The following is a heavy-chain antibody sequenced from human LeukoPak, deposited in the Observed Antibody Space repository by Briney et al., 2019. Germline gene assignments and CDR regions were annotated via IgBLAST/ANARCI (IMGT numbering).Heavy chain of an antibody. J-gene: IGHJ4*02. CDR2: ISGSGGST. CDR1: EFTFTTYS. V-gene: IGHV3-23*01. D-gene: IGHD1-1*01. Sequence: PGESLRLSCAASEFTFTTYSMAWVRQAPGKGLEWVSAISGSGGSTYYADSVKGRFTISRDNSKNTLYLQMNSLRAEDTAVYYCAKEAQGVQDYWGQGTLVTVSS. CDR3: AKEAQGVQDY.